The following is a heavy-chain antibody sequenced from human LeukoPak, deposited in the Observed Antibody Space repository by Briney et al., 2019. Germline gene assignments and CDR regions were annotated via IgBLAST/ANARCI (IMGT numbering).Heavy chain of an antibody. V-gene: IGHV3-66*01. CDR3: TRGGEMATIGNAFDI. Sequence: GGSLRLSCAVFGFSVNNNYMSWVRQAPGKGREWVSVIYSIGITFYADSVKGRFIISRDNSKNSLHLQMNSLRAEDTAVYYCTRGGEMATIGNAFDIWGQGTMVSVSS. CDR2: IYSIGIT. D-gene: IGHD5-24*01. CDR1: GFSVNNNY. J-gene: IGHJ3*02.